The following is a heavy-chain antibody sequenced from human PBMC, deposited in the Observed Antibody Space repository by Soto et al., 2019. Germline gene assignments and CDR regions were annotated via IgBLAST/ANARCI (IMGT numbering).Heavy chain of an antibody. D-gene: IGHD3-10*01. Sequence: QVQLVESGGNLVKLGESLRLSCAASGFTFCDYYMSWIRQAPGRGLEWVSYISSGGSDTYYADSVKGRFTISRDNAKRSLYLQMNSLRVEDTAVYYCAREGLMLRGVIQEDIWGQGTLVTVSS. CDR3: AREGLMLRGVIQEDI. CDR2: ISSGGSDT. J-gene: IGHJ4*02. V-gene: IGHV3-11*05. CDR1: GFTFCDYY.